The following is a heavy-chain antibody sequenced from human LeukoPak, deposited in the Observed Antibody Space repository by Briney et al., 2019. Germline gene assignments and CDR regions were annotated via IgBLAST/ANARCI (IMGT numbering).Heavy chain of an antibody. CDR2: IYYSGST. V-gene: IGHV4-31*03. D-gene: IGHD2-2*01. CDR3: ARAPCSSTSCYDVWFDP. CDR1: GGSISSGVYY. J-gene: IGHJ5*02. Sequence: SQTLSLTCTVSGGSISSGVYYWSWIRQHPGKFVERIGYIYYSGSTYYNPSLKSRVTISVHTSKNQFSLKLSSVTAADTAVYYCARAPCSSTSCYDVWFDPWGQGTLVTVSS.